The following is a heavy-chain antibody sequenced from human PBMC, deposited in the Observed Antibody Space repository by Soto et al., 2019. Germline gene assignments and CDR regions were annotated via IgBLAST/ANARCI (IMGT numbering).Heavy chain of an antibody. D-gene: IGHD5-18*01. V-gene: IGHV4-31*03. CDR2: IYYSGST. Sequence: SETLSLTCTVSGGSISSGGYYWSWIRQHPGKGLEWIGYIYYSGSTYYNPSLKSRVTISVDTSKNQFSLKLSSVTAADTAVYYCAREDTAMVTFDYWRQGTLVTVSS. CDR3: AREDTAMVTFDY. CDR1: GGSISSGGYY. J-gene: IGHJ4*02.